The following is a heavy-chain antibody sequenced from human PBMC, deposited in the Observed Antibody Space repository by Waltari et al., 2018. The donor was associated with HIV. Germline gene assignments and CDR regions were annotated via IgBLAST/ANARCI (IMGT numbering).Heavy chain of an antibody. D-gene: IGHD5-18*01. CDR1: GGSISSSSYY. CDR3: ARGLRGYSYGPIPLLDY. Sequence: QLQLQESGPGLVKPSETLSLTCTVSGGSISSSSYYWGWIRQPPGKGLEWIGSIYYSGRTYYTPTLKGRVTISVDSSKNQFSLKLSSVTAADTAVYYCARGLRGYSYGPIPLLDYWGQGTLVTVSS. CDR2: IYYSGRT. V-gene: IGHV4-39*01. J-gene: IGHJ4*02.